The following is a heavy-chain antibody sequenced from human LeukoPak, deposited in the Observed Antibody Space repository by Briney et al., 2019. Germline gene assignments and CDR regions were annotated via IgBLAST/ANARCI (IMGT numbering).Heavy chain of an antibody. J-gene: IGHJ4*02. CDR2: ISTSGRYT. Sequence: GGSLRLSCAASGFXFSDYYMSWIRQAPGKGLEWVSYISTSGRYTNYTDSVKGRFTISRDNAKNSLFLQMNSLRAEDTAVYYCARVASITMICDFWGQGTLVTVSS. V-gene: IGHV3-11*06. D-gene: IGHD3-22*01. CDR1: GFXFSDYY. CDR3: ARVASITMICDF.